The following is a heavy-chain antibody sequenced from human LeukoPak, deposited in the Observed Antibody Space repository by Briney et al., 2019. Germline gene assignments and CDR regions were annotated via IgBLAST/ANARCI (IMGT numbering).Heavy chain of an antibody. V-gene: IGHV1-46*01. CDR1: GYTFTNYY. CDR2: INPNGGSP. D-gene: IGHD2-15*01. Sequence: GASVKVSCKASGYTFTNYYMHWVRQAPGQGLEWMGIINPNGGSPTYAQKFQGRVTMTRDTSTSTLYMQLSSLRSEDTAVYYCARVRYQSGGALDYWGQGALVTVSS. CDR3: ARVRYQSGGALDY. J-gene: IGHJ4*02.